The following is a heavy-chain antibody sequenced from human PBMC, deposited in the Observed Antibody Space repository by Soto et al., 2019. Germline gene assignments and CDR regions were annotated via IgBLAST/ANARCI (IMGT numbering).Heavy chain of an antibody. V-gene: IGHV5-51*01. CDR1: GYSFTSYW. J-gene: IGHJ4*02. Sequence: PGESLKISCKGSGYSFTSYWIGWLRQMPGKGLEWMGIIYAGDSDTRYSPSVQGQVTISADKSISTAYLQMDGPRAEDTAVYYCAKDEIGSSWALWGPGTLVTVSS. CDR3: AKDEIGSSWAL. CDR2: IYAGDSDT. D-gene: IGHD6-13*01.